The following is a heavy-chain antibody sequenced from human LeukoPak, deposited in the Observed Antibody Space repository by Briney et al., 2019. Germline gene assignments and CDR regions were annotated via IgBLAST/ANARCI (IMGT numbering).Heavy chain of an antibody. D-gene: IGHD6-19*01. V-gene: IGHV3-23*01. CDR2: ISGSSGST. Sequence: GGSLRLSSAASGFTFSANAMSWVPPGPGQGREWGSAISGSSGSTYDADSVKGRFTISRDNSKNTLYLQMNSLRAEDTAVYYCAKSPARGDSSGWSVFDYWGQGTLVTVSS. CDR3: AKSPARGDSSGWSVFDY. CDR1: GFTFSANA. J-gene: IGHJ4*02.